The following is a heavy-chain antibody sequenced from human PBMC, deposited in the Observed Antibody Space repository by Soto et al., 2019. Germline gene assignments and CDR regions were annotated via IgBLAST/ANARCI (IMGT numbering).Heavy chain of an antibody. J-gene: IGHJ4*02. V-gene: IGHV3-48*03. CDR2: ISSSGSTI. D-gene: IGHD1-26*01. CDR3: ARAHGSYYPFLLFDY. CDR1: GFTVGSYE. Sequence: GGSLGLCCAASGFTVGSYEMNWVRQAPGKGLEWVSYISSSGSTIYYADSVKGRFTISRDNAKNSLYLQMNSLRAEDTAVYYCARAHGSYYPFLLFDYWGQGTLVTVSS.